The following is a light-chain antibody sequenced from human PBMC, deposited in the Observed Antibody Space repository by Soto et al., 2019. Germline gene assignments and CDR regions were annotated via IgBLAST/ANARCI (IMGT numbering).Light chain of an antibody. CDR1: SSDVGGYNY. V-gene: IGLV2-14*01. CDR3: SSYTSSSTYV. CDR2: DVS. J-gene: IGLJ1*01. Sequence: QSALTQPASVSGSPGQSITISFTGTSSDVGGYNYVSWYQQHPGKAPKLMIYDVSDRPSGVSNRFSGSKSGNTASLTISGIQAEYEADYYCSSYTSSSTYVFGTGTKVTVL.